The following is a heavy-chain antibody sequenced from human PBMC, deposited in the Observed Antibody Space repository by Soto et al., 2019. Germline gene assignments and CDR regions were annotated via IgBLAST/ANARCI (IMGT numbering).Heavy chain of an antibody. V-gene: IGHV1-18*04. Sequence: ASVKVSCKASGYTFTSYGISWVRQAPGQGLEWMGWISAYNGNTNYAQKLQGRVTMTTDTSTSTAYMELRSLRSDDTAVYYCARVGYCSSTSCYTGYYYYGMDVWGQGTPVTVSS. CDR1: GYTFTSYG. CDR2: ISAYNGNT. J-gene: IGHJ6*02. CDR3: ARVGYCSSTSCYTGYYYYGMDV. D-gene: IGHD2-2*02.